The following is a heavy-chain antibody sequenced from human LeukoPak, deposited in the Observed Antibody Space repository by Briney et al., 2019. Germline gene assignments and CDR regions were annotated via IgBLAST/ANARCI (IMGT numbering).Heavy chain of an antibody. CDR3: ARDDHRYFYYMDV. J-gene: IGHJ6*03. D-gene: IGHD1-14*01. CDR1: GFSFSDYE. Sequence: PGGSLRLSCAASGFSFSDYEVNWVRQAPGKGLEWVSYISSSAGTIFYADSVKGRFTISRDNAKNSLYLQINSLRAEDTAVYYCARDDHRYFYYMDVWGKGTTVTVSS. CDR2: ISSSAGTI. V-gene: IGHV3-48*03.